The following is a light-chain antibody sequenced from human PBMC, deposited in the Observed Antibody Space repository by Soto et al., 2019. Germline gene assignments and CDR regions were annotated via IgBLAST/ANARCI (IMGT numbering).Light chain of an antibody. V-gene: IGLV2-8*01. CDR3: SSYAGRNSLYV. Sequence: QSALTQPPSASGSPGQSVTISCTGTSSDVGGYNYVSWYQRHPGKAPKLMIYEVSNRPSGVPDRFSGSKSGNTASLTVSGLQAEDEADYYCSSYAGRNSLYVFGTATKLTVL. J-gene: IGLJ1*01. CDR1: SSDVGGYNY. CDR2: EVS.